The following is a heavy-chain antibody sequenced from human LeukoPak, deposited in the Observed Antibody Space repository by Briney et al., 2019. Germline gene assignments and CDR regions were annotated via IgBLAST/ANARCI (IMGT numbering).Heavy chain of an antibody. J-gene: IGHJ3*01. CDR1: GFTFSDYY. D-gene: IGHD2-21*01. V-gene: IGHV3-11*01. CDR3: AKGKVNHDGALDV. CDR2: ISSSGSTI. Sequence: GGSLRLSCAASGFTFSDYYMSWIRQAPGKGLEWVSYISSSGSTIYYADSVKGRFTISRDNAKKTLYLQMNSLRAEDTAVYYCAKGKVNHDGALDVWGQGTLVTVSS.